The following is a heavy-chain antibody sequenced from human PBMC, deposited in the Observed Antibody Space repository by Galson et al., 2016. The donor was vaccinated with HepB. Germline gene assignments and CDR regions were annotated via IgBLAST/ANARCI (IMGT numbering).Heavy chain of an antibody. J-gene: IGHJ4*02. D-gene: IGHD1-1*01. CDR1: GYTLSSYG. CDR2: IWYDGVNT. Sequence: SVRLSCAASGYTLSSYGIHWVRQAPGKGLEWVAVIWYDGVNTYYADTVKGRFTISRDNSKNTLYLQMNSLRAEDTAVYYCASQAFTNWIPFDYWGQGTLVTVSS. CDR3: ASQAFTNWIPFDY. V-gene: IGHV3-33*04.